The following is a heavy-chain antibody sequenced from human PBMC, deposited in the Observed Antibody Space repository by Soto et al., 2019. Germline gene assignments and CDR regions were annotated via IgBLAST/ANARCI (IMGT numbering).Heavy chain of an antibody. V-gene: IGHV4-34*01. CDR1: GGSFSGYY. D-gene: IGHD3-16*01. CDR3: ARADDYVWGTYGY. CDR2: INHSGST. Sequence: SETLSLTCAVYGGSFSGYYWSWIRQPPGKRLEWIGEINHSGSTNYNPSLKSRVTISVDTSKNQFSLKLSSVTAADTAVYYCARADDYVWGTYGYWGQGTLVTVSS. J-gene: IGHJ4*02.